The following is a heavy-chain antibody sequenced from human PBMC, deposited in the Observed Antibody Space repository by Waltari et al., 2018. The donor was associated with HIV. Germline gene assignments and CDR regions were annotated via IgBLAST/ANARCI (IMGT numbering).Heavy chain of an antibody. V-gene: IGHV3-48*03. CDR2: ISNSGSPI. J-gene: IGHJ5*01. Sequence: EVQLVESGGGLVQPGGSLSLSCAASGFRLSRYEMKWVRQAPGKGLEWISYISNSGSPIYYAGSVRGRFTISRDSDKNSLFLQMNSLRVEDMAVYYCARGWFDSWGQGTMVTVSS. CDR1: GFRLSRYE. CDR3: ARGWFDS.